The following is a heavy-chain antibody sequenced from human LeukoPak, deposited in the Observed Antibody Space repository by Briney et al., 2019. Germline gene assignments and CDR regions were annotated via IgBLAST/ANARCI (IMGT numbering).Heavy chain of an antibody. CDR1: GGSINNNKW. V-gene: IGHV4-4*02. CDR3: ARSPSFTVTFADY. Sequence: SETLSLTCVVSGGSINNNKWWSWVRQPPGKGLEWIGDVYYSGSTNYNPSLKSRVTMSVDKSKNQFSLKLSSVTAADTAVYYCARSPSFTVTFADYWGQGTLVTVSS. CDR2: VYYSGST. D-gene: IGHD4-17*01. J-gene: IGHJ4*02.